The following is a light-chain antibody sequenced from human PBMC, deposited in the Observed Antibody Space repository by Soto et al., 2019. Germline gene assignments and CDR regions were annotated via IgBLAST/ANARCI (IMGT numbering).Light chain of an antibody. Sequence: HSALTQPPSVSAAPGQKVTISCSGSSSNIGNNYVSWYQQLPETAPKLLIYDNNKRPSGIPDRFSGSKSGTSATLGITGLQTGDEADYYCGTWDSSLSAVVFGGGTQLTVL. V-gene: IGLV1-51*01. CDR1: SSNIGNNY. J-gene: IGLJ2*01. CDR2: DNN. CDR3: GTWDSSLSAVV.